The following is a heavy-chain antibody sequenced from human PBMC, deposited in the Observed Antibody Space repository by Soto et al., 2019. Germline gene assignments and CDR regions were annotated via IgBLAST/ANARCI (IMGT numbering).Heavy chain of an antibody. CDR2: IYYSGST. V-gene: IGHV4-39*01. CDR1: GGSISSSSYY. Sequence: SETLSLTCTVSGGSISSSSYYWGWIRQPPGKGLEWIGSIYYSGSTYYNPSLKSRDTMSVDTSKNQFSLKLSSVTAAGSSLYYFARYNWNDENEFDYWREATLVTVSP. J-gene: IGHJ4*02. CDR3: ARYNWNDENEFDY. D-gene: IGHD1-1*01.